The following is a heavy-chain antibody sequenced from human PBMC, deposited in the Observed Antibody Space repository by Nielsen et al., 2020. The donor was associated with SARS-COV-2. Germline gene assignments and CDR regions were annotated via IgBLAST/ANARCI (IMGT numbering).Heavy chain of an antibody. CDR3: ARGGRITFGGADDALDI. D-gene: IGHD3-16*01. V-gene: IGHV4-30-2*01. CDR2: IYHSGRT. J-gene: IGHJ3*02. CDR1: GASISSGGYS. Sequence: SETLSLTCAVSGASISSGGYSWSWIRQPPGKGLEWIGYIYHSGRTYYNPSIKSRVTISVDRSKNQFSLKLSSVTAADTAVYYCARGGRITFGGADDALDIWGQGTMVTVSS.